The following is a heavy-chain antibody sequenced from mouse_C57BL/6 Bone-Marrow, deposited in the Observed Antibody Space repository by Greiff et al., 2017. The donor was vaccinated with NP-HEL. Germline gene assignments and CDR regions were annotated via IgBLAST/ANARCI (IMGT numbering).Heavy chain of an antibody. CDR2: IYPGSGST. D-gene: IGHD1-1*01. CDR1: GYTFTSYW. J-gene: IGHJ1*03. CDR3: ARSGYYYGSSYWYFDV. V-gene: IGHV1-55*01. Sequence: QVQLQQPGAELVKPGASVKMSCKASGYTFTSYWITWVKQRPGQGLEWIGDIYPGSGSTNYNEKFKSKATLTVDTSSSTAYMQLSSLTSEASAVYYCARSGYYYGSSYWYFDVWGTGTTVTVSS.